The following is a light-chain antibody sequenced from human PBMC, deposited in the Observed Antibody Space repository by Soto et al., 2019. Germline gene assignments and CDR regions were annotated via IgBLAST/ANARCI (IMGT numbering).Light chain of an antibody. CDR2: GHN. CDR3: QSYDSSLSGSGV. Sequence: QSVLTQPPSVSGAPGQRVTISCTGSISNIGAGYEVHWYQQLPGTAPKLLISGHNNRPSGVPDRFFGSKSGTSASLTITGLQAEDEADYFCQSYDSSLSGSGVFGGGTQLPVL. J-gene: IGLJ3*02. CDR1: ISNIGAGYE. V-gene: IGLV1-40*01.